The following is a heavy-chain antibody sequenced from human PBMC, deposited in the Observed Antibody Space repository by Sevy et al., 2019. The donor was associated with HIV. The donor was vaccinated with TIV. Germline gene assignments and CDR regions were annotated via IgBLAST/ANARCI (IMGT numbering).Heavy chain of an antibody. J-gene: IGHJ4*02. D-gene: IGHD2-15*01. V-gene: IGHV1-69*13. CDR1: GGTFSSYA. CDR3: ARVRLGYCSGGSCFLGYFDY. CDR2: IISIFGTA. Sequence: ASVKVSCKASGGTFSSYAISWVRQAPGQGLEWMGGIISIFGTANYAQKFQGRVTITADECTSTAYMELSSLRSEDTAVYYCARVRLGYCSGGSCFLGYFDYWGQGTLVTVSS.